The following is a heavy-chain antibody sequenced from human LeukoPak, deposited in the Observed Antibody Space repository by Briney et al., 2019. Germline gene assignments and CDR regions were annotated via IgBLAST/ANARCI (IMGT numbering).Heavy chain of an antibody. D-gene: IGHD3-10*01. CDR2: INHSGST. V-gene: IGHV4-34*01. Sequence: SETLSLTCAVYGGSFSGYYWSWIRQPPGKGLERIGEINHSGSTNYNPSLKSRVTISVDASKNQFSLKLSSVTAADTAVCYCARVYPTYYYGSGSYAFDIWGQGTMVTVSS. J-gene: IGHJ3*02. CDR1: GGSFSGYY. CDR3: ARVYPTYYYGSGSYAFDI.